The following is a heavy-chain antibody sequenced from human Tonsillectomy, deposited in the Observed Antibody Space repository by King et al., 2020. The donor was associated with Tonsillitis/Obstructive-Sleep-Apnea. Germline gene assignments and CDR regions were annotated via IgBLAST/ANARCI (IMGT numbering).Heavy chain of an antibody. CDR3: ARALAVAGTGGLY. D-gene: IGHD6-19*01. CDR1: GFTFSSYW. Sequence: DVQLVESGGGLVQPGGSLRLSCVASGFTFSSYWMHWVRQVPGQVLVWVSRISSDGSSTIYGYSVKGRFTISRDNAKNTLDLQMNSLRAEDTAVYYCARALAVAGTGGLYWGQGTLVTVSS. J-gene: IGHJ4*02. V-gene: IGHV3-74*01. CDR2: ISSDGSST.